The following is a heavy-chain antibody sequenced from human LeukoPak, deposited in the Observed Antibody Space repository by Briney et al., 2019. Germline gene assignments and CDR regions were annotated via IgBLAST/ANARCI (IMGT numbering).Heavy chain of an antibody. V-gene: IGHV1-69*06. CDR2: IIPLFGTT. D-gene: IGHD6-19*01. Sequence: GASVKVSCKASGDTFSNYAITWVRQAPGQGLEWMGGIIPLFGTTNYAQRFQGRVTITADKSTSTAYMELSSLRSEDTAVYYCARDPSPRIAVAATHYFYYYMDVWGNGTTVTVSS. CDR3: ARDPSPRIAVAATHYFYYYMDV. CDR1: GDTFSNYA. J-gene: IGHJ6*03.